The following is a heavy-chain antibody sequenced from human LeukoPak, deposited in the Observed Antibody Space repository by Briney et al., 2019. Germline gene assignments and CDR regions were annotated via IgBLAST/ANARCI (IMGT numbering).Heavy chain of an antibody. CDR1: GYTFTSYY. V-gene: IGHV1-2*02. Sequence: ASVKVSCKASGYTFTSYYMHWVRQAPGQGLEWMGRINPNSGGTKYAQKFQGRVTMTRDTSIRTAYMELTGLTSDDTAVYYCAREGTTGTTDWFDPWGQGTLVTVSS. CDR2: INPNSGGT. J-gene: IGHJ5*02. D-gene: IGHD1-1*01. CDR3: AREGTTGTTDWFDP.